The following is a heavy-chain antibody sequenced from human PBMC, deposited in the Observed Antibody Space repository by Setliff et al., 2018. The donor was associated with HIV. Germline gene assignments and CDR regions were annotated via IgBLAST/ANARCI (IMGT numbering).Heavy chain of an antibody. V-gene: IGHV1-18*01. CDR2: INTYNGNT. CDR3: ARVFWPYSSSRFDY. J-gene: IGHJ4*02. D-gene: IGHD6-6*01. CDR1: GYTFSTYG. Sequence: ASVKVSCKASGYTFSTYGISWVRQASGHGLEWMGWINTYNGNTNYAQKLQGRVNMTTDTSTSTAYMELRSLRSDDTAVYYCARVFWPYSSSRFDYWGQGTLVTVPQ.